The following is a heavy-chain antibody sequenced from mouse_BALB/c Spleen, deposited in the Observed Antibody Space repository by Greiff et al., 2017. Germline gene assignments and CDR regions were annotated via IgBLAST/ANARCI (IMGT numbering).Heavy chain of an antibody. CDR2: INPYNGAT. CDR3: ARYTTVVDYAMDY. Sequence: EVQLQESGPELVKPGASVKISCKASGYSFTGYYMHWVKQSHVKSLEWIGRINPYNGATSYNQNFKDKASLTVDKSSSTAYMELHSLTSEDSAVYYCARYTTVVDYAMDYWGQGTSVTVSS. CDR1: GYSFTGYY. J-gene: IGHJ4*01. D-gene: IGHD1-1*01. V-gene: IGHV1-31*01.